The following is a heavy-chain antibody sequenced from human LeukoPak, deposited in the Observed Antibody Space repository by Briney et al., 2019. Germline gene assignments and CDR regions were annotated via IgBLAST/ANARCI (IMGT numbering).Heavy chain of an antibody. D-gene: IGHD2-2*01. CDR2: INPNTGAT. CDR3: TRDHCSYINCYEDYYHGMDV. CDR1: GYTFTFYY. Sequence: GASVKVSCKASGYTFTFYYMHWVRQAPGQGLEWMGWINPNTGATDIAQKFQGRVTMTRDTSISAAYMELSRLRSDDTAVYYCTRDHCSYINCYEDYYHGMDVWGQGTTVTVSS. V-gene: IGHV1-2*02. J-gene: IGHJ6*02.